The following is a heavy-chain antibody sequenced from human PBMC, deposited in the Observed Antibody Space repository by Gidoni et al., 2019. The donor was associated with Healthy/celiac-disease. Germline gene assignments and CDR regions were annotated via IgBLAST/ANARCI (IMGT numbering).Heavy chain of an antibody. Sequence: EVQLLESGGGLVQPGGSLRLSCAAAGFTFSNDAMSGVRQAPGKGLELVSAISGSGGSTYYADSVKGRFTISRDNSKNTLYLQMNSLRAEDTAVYYCAKTEYYYGSGSYPFDYWGQGTLVTVSS. J-gene: IGHJ4*02. V-gene: IGHV3-23*01. CDR3: AKTEYYYGSGSYPFDY. D-gene: IGHD3-10*01. CDR1: GFTFSNDA. CDR2: ISGSGGST.